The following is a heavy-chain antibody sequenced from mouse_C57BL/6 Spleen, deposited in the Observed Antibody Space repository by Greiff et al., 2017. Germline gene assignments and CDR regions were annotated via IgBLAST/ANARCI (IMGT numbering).Heavy chain of an antibody. CDR2: IWGDGST. CDR1: GFSLTSYG. Sequence: VKLMESGPGLVAPSQRLSITCTVSGFSLTSYGVSWVCQPPGKGLEWLGVIWGDGSTNYHSALISRQSISKANSKSQVFFKLNSLQTDDTATYYCATPLVTTEVDYWGHGPTLTAAS. V-gene: IGHV2-3*01. J-gene: IGHJ2*01. D-gene: IGHD2-2*01. CDR3: ATPLVTTEVDY.